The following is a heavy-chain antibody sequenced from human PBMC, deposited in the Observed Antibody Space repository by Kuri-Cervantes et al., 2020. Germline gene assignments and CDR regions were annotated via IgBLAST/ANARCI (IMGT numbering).Heavy chain of an antibody. CDR3: ARTRGYRSYYMDV. J-gene: IGHJ6*03. CDR1: GGSIVSKDSY. CDR2: IDYSGST. V-gene: IGHV4-39*07. Sequence: GSLRLSCTVSGGSIVSKDSYWGWIRQPPGKGLEWIGSIDYSGSTYHNLSLKSRVTISVDTSKNQFSLKLSSVTAADTAVYYCARTRGYRSYYMDVWGKGTTVTVSS. D-gene: IGHD5-18*01.